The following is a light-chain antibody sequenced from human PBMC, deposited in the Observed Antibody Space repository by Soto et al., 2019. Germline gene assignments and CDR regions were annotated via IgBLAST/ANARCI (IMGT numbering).Light chain of an antibody. V-gene: IGKV1-5*01. CDR3: QQYNSYSPST. Sequence: DIQMTQSPSTLSAYIGDRVTITCRASQSISSWLAWYQQKPGKAPKLLIYDASSLESGVPSRFSGSGSGTEFALTISSLQPDDFATYYCQQYNSYSPSTFGQGTKV. J-gene: IGKJ1*01. CDR2: DAS. CDR1: QSISSW.